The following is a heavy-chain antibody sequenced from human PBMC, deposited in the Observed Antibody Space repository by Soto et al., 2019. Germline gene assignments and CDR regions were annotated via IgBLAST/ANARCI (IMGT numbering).Heavy chain of an antibody. CDR3: ARGGGSGSAFDI. D-gene: IGHD1-1*01. CDR2: ISAYNGNT. CDR1: GYTFTSYG. J-gene: IGHJ3*02. V-gene: IGHV1-18*01. Sequence: ASVKVSCKASGYTFTSYGISWVRQAPGQGLEWMGWISAYNGNTNYAQKLQGRVTMTRNTSISTAYMELSSLRSEDTAVYYCARGGGSGSAFDIWGQGTMVPVSS.